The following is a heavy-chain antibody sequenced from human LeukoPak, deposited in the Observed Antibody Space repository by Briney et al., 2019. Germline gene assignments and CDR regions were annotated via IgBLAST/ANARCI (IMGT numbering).Heavy chain of an antibody. Sequence: ASVKVSCKASGYTFTSYDINWVRQAPGQRLEWMGWINAGNGNTKYSQKFQGRVTITRDTSASTAYMELSSLRSEDTAVYYCARTFHCSGGSCYPTRGNWYFDLWGRGTLVTVSS. V-gene: IGHV1-3*01. CDR2: INAGNGNT. CDR3: ARTFHCSGGSCYPTRGNWYFDL. CDR1: GYTFTSYD. D-gene: IGHD2-15*01. J-gene: IGHJ2*01.